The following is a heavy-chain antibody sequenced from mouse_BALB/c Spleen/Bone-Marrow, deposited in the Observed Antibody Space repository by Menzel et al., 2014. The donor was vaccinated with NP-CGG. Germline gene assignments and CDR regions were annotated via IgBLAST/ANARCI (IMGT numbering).Heavy chain of an antibody. Sequence: EVQLVESGGGLVQPGGSLKLSCAASGFTFSGYTMSWVRQTPEKRLEWVAYISNGGGSTYYPDTVKGRFTISRDNAKNTLYLQMSSLKSEDTAMYYCARRVWSRGGDYWGQGTSVTVSS. V-gene: IGHV5-12-2*01. CDR3: ARRVWSRGGDY. CDR2: ISNGGGST. J-gene: IGHJ4*01. D-gene: IGHD2-10*02. CDR1: GFTFSGYT.